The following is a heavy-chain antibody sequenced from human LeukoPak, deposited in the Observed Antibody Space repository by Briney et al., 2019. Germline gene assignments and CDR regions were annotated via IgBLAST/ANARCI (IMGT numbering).Heavy chain of an antibody. Sequence: SETLSLTCTVSGGSLSGHYWSWIRQPPGKRLEWIGYVSYTGRTKYNPSLQSRVTISIDTSKSQFSLKLTSVTSADTAVYSFAXLLDNDIXXDPDTFDVWGQGTTVIVSS. V-gene: IGHV4-59*11. J-gene: IGHJ3*01. D-gene: IGHD3-22*01. CDR2: VSYTGRT. CDR1: GGSLSGHY. CDR3: AXLLDNDIXXDPDTFDV.